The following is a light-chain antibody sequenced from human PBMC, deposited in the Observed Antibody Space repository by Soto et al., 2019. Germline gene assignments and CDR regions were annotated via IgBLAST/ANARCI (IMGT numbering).Light chain of an antibody. CDR2: GVS. V-gene: IGLV2-14*01. CDR1: SSDVGGYNY. CDR3: SSYPSSSTRV. Sequence: SVLTQPASVSGSPGQSITISCTGTSSDVGGYNYVSWYQKHPGKAPELMIYGVSNRPSGVSNRFSGSKSGNTASLTISGLQAEAEADYYCSSYPSSSTRVFGTGTKVTVL. J-gene: IGLJ1*01.